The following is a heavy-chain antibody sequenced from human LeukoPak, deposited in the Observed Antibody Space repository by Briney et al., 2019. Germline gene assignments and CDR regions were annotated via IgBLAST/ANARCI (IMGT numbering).Heavy chain of an antibody. D-gene: IGHD5-24*01. CDR1: GGSIRSYY. V-gene: IGHV4-59*01. CDR3: ARGDGYNFYY. J-gene: IGHJ4*02. Sequence: PSETLSLTCTVSGGSIRSYYWSWIRQPPGKGLEWIGYIYYSGSTNYNPSLKSRVTISVDTSKNQFSLNLSSVTAADTAVYYCARGDGYNFYYWGQGTLVTVSS. CDR2: IYYSGST.